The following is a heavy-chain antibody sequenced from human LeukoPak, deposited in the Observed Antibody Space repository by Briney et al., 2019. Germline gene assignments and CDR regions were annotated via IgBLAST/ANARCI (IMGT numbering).Heavy chain of an antibody. J-gene: IGHJ4*02. CDR3: AKDPMVRGLTYDN. CDR2: ISGSGSDI. Sequence: GGSLRLSCAASGFTFSTFSMNWVRQTPGKGLEWVSAISGSGSDIYYADSVKGRFTISRDNPKRSLYLQMNSLRAEDTAVYYCAKDPMVRGLTYDNWGQGTLVTVSS. CDR1: GFTFSTFS. D-gene: IGHD3-10*01. V-gene: IGHV3-21*04.